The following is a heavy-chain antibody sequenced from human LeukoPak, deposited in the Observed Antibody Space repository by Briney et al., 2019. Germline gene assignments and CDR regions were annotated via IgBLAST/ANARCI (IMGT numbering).Heavy chain of an antibody. CDR1: GFTVNSNY. CDR3: ARYVVRGALDY. CDR2: IYSGGNT. V-gene: IGHV3-53*01. J-gene: IGHJ4*02. D-gene: IGHD3-10*01. Sequence: GGSLRLSCAASGFTVNSNYMSWVRQAPGKGLEWVSVIYSGGNTYYADPVKGRFTISRDNSKNTVYLQMSSLRAEDTAVYYCARYVVRGALDYWGQGTLVTVSS.